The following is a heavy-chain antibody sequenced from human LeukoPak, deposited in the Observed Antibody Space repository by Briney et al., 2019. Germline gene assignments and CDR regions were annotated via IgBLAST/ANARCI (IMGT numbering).Heavy chain of an antibody. V-gene: IGHV4-59*01. CDR1: DGSISSYY. J-gene: IGHJ4*02. CDR3: ARGSPYLRLYY. D-gene: IGHD5/OR15-5a*01. Sequence: SETLSLTCTVSDGSISSYYWSWIRQPPGKGLEWIGYIYYSGSTNYNPSLKSRVTISVDTSKNQFSLKLSSVTAADTAVYYCARGSPYLRLYYWGQGTLVTVSS. CDR2: IYYSGST.